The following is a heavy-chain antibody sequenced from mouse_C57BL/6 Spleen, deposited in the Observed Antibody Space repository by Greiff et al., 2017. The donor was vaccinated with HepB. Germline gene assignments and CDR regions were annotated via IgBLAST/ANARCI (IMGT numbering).Heavy chain of an antibody. J-gene: IGHJ1*03. CDR2: INPNNGGT. V-gene: IGHV1-22*01. D-gene: IGHD1-1*01. Sequence: SGPELVKPGASVKMSCKASGYTFTDYNMHWVKQSHGKSLEWIGYINPNNGGTSYNQKFKGKATLTVNKSSSTAYMELRSLTSEDSAVYYCARRAYYYGSSYGYFDVWGTGTTVTVSS. CDR1: GYTFTDYN. CDR3: ARRAYYYGSSYGYFDV.